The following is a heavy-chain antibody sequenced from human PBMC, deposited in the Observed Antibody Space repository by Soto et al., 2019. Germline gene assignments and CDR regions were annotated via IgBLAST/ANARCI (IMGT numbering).Heavy chain of an antibody. V-gene: IGHV4-31*03. J-gene: IGHJ5*02. CDR2: IYYSGST. CDR3: ARVTATAGTRWFDP. D-gene: IGHD6-13*01. Sequence: PSETLSLTCTVSGGSISSGVYYWSWIRQHPGKGLEWIGYIYYSGSTYYNPSLKSRVTISVDTSKNQFSLNLSSVTAADTAVYYCARVTATAGTRWFDPWGQGTLVTVPQ. CDR1: GGSISSGVYY.